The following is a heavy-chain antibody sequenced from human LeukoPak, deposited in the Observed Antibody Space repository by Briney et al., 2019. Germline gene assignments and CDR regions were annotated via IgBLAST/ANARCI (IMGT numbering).Heavy chain of an antibody. J-gene: IGHJ3*02. V-gene: IGHV4-34*01. CDR2: INHSGST. Sequence: GSLRLSCAASGFTFSSYAMSWIRQPPGKGLEWIGEINHSGSTNYNPSLKSRVTISVDTSKNQFSLRLSSVTAADTAVYYCARESGSYWRNDAFDIWGQGTMVTVSS. CDR1: GFTFSSYA. D-gene: IGHD1-26*01. CDR3: ARESGSYWRNDAFDI.